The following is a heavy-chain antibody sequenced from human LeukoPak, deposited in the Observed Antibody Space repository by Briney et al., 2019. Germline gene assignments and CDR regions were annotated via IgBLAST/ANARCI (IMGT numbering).Heavy chain of an antibody. CDR3: AKDTDDILTGSIWFDL. CDR2: IRYDGSNK. D-gene: IGHD3-9*01. J-gene: IGHJ5*02. CDR1: GFTFSSYG. Sequence: GGSLRLSCAASGFTFSSYGMHWVRQAPGKGLEWVAFIRYDGSNKYYADSVKGRFSIARDNYKNTLYLQMNSLRDEDTAVYYSAKDTDDILTGSIWFDLWGQGTLVTVSS. V-gene: IGHV3-30*02.